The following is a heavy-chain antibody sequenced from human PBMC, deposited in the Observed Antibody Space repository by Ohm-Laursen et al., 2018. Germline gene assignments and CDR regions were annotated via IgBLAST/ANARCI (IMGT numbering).Heavy chain of an antibody. Sequence: SLRLSRSASGFTFSDYYMSWVRQAPGKGLEWVSVIYSGGGTNYADSVKGRFTISRDNSKNTLYLQMNSLRAEDTAVYYCARSIKDYGDYGWGQGTLVTVSS. CDR3: ARSIKDYGDYG. D-gene: IGHD4-17*01. CDR1: GFTFSDYY. V-gene: IGHV3-53*01. J-gene: IGHJ4*02. CDR2: IYSGGGT.